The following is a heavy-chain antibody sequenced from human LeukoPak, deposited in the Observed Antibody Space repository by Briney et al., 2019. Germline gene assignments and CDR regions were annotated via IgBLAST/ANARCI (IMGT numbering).Heavy chain of an antibody. J-gene: IGHJ4*02. D-gene: IGHD1-20*01. CDR1: GYTFTTYY. V-gene: IGHV1-46*03. CDR3: ATLVSGIDY. Sequence: ASVKVSCKTSGYTFTTYYMHWVRQAPGQGLEWMGIINPSGGGTSYAQKFQGRITVTSDTSTSTAYMELSRLNSDDTAMYYCATLVSGIDYWGQGTLVTVSS. CDR2: INPSGGGT.